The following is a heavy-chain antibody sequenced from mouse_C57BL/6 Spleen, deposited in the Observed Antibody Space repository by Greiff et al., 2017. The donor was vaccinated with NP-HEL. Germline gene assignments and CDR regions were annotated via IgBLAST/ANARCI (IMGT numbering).Heavy chain of an antibody. Sequence: QVQLQQPGAELVKPGASVKLSCKASGYTFTSYWMHWVKQRPGQGLEWIGMIHPNSGSTNYNEKFKSKATLTVDKSYSTAYMKLSSLTSEDSAVYYCARSGYDYDVSYAMDYWGQRTSVTVSS. CDR3: ARSGYDYDVSYAMDY. J-gene: IGHJ4*01. CDR2: IHPNSGST. CDR1: GYTFTSYW. V-gene: IGHV1-64*01. D-gene: IGHD2-4*01.